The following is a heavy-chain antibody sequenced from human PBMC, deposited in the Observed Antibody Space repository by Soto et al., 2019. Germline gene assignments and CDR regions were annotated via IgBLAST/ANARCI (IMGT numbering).Heavy chain of an antibody. J-gene: IGHJ4*02. CDR1: GYTFTSYD. V-gene: IGHV1-18*01. CDR3: ARDGTYCSGGRCYVH. Sequence: ASVKVSCKASGYTFTSYDINWVRQATGQGLEWMGWMNAYNGNTNYAQKFQGRVTMTTDTTTSTAYMELRSLRSDDTAVYYCARDGTYCSGGRCYVHWGQGTLVTVSS. D-gene: IGHD2-15*01. CDR2: MNAYNGNT.